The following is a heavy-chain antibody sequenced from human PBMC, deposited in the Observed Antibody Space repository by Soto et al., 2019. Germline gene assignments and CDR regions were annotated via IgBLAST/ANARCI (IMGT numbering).Heavy chain of an antibody. D-gene: IGHD6-19*01. CDR3: GRELQYCSGWSLVDY. Sequence: EVQLLESGGGLVQPGGSLRLSCAASGFTFSSYAMSWVRQAPGKGLEWVSAISGSGISTYYADSVKGRFTISRDNSKNTLYRQMTSVRAEDTAVYYCGRELQYCSGWSLVDYWGQGNRVTVSS. J-gene: IGHJ4*02. CDR1: GFTFSSYA. CDR2: ISGSGIST. V-gene: IGHV3-23*01.